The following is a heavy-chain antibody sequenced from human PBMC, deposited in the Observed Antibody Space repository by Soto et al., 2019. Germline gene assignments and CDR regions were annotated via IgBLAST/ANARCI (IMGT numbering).Heavy chain of an antibody. CDR3: VKEMGPCCDWSYSFDS. D-gene: IGHD3-9*01. Sequence: WGSLRLSCSGSGFTFVDYTIHFFRHSPLKRLEFVSAISNNASDTYFADSVRDRFTISRDNSKNTVFLLMSGLTEEDTAIYYCVKEMGPCCDWSYSFDSWGQGTVVTVSS. CDR1: GFTFVDYT. V-gene: IGHV3-64D*06. CDR2: ISNNASDT. J-gene: IGHJ4*02.